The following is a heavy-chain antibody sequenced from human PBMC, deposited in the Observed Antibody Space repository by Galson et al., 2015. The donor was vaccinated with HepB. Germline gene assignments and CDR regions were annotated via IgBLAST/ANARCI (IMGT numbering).Heavy chain of an antibody. CDR1: GFTFSNAW. CDR3: TTDSLGDSSGYYSGDAFDI. J-gene: IGHJ3*02. CDR2: IKSKTDGGTT. V-gene: IGHV3-15*01. Sequence: SLRLSCAASGFTFSNAWMSWVRQAPGKGLEWVGRIKSKTDGGTTDYAAPVKGRFTISRDDSKNTLYLQMNSLKTEDTAVYYCTTDSLGDSSGYYSGDAFDIWGQGTMVTVSS. D-gene: IGHD3-22*01.